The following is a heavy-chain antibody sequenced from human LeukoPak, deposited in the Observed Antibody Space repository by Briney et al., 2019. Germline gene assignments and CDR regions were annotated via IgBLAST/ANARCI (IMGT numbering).Heavy chain of an antibody. CDR1: GCTFSSYA. CDR2: IIPFFGTA. V-gene: IGHV1-69*13. D-gene: IGHD5-24*01. CDR3: ARETGHGYNWMGY. J-gene: IGHJ4*02. Sequence: ASVKVSCKASGCTFSSYAISWVRQAPGQGLEWMGGIIPFFGTANSAQKFQGRVTITADESTSTAYMELSSLRSEDTAVYYCARETGHGYNWMGYWGQGTLVTVSS.